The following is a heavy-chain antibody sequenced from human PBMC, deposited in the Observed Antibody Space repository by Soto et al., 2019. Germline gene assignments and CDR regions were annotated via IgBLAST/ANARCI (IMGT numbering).Heavy chain of an antibody. J-gene: IGHJ4*02. Sequence: QVQLQESGPGLVKPSETLSLTCTVSGGSISSYYWRWIRQPPGKGLEWIGYIYYSGSTNYNPSLKSRVTISVDTSKNQFSLKLSSGTAADTAVYYCASSSGSYWRYDYWGQGTLVTVSS. CDR3: ASSSGSYWRYDY. CDR1: GGSISSYY. D-gene: IGHD1-26*01. CDR2: IYYSGST. V-gene: IGHV4-59*01.